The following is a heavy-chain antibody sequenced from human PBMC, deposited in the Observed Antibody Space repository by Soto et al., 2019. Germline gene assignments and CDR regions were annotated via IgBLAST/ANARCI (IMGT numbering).Heavy chain of an antibody. CDR1: NGSISTYY. CDR3: ARVYGTYEPFDY. J-gene: IGHJ4*02. Sequence: SETLSLTCTVSNGSISTYYWGWIRQPPGKGLEWIGSIYHSGSTHYNPSLKSRVTISVDTSKNQVSLKLSSVTAADTAVYYCARVYGTYEPFDYWGQGTLVTVS. CDR2: IYHSGST. V-gene: IGHV4-38-2*02. D-gene: IGHD4-17*01.